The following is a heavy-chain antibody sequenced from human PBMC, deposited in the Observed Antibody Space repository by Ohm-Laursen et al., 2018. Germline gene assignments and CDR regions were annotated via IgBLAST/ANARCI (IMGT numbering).Heavy chain of an antibody. D-gene: IGHD6-19*01. CDR1: GFMFSNYG. Sequence: SLRLSCSASGFMFSNYGMSWVRQAPGKGLEVVSTITGAGDSAYYGGSVKGRFAISRDNSKKTLHLQMNSLRVEDTAIYYCAKGRSGWYGGSFDYWGQGNLVTVSS. J-gene: IGHJ4*02. CDR3: AKGRSGWYGGSFDY. V-gene: IGHV3-23*01. CDR2: ITGAGDSA.